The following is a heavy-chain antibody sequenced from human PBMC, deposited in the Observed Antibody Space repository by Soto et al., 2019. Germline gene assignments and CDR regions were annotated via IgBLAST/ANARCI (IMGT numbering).Heavy chain of an antibody. Sequence: SETLSLTCAVSGGSIGSSNWWSWVRQPPGKGLEWIGEIYHSGSTNYNPSLKSRVTISVDKPKNQFSLKLSSVTAADTAVYYCARVASPGYCTNGVCHIDYWGQGTLVTVSS. CDR3: ARVASPGYCTNGVCHIDY. CDR1: GGSIGSSNW. J-gene: IGHJ4*02. V-gene: IGHV4-4*02. CDR2: IYHSGST. D-gene: IGHD2-8*01.